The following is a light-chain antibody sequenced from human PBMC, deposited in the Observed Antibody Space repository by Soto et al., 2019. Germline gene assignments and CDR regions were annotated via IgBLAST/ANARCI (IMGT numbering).Light chain of an antibody. CDR2: KAS. Sequence: DIQMTQSPSTLSASVGDRVTITCRASQSISTWLAWYQQKPGKAPKVLIYKASSLQSGVPSRFSGSGSGTEFTLTIRSLQPDDFATYYCQQYHSYPGTFGQGTKVDIK. CDR3: QQYHSYPGT. V-gene: IGKV1-5*03. CDR1: QSISTW. J-gene: IGKJ1*01.